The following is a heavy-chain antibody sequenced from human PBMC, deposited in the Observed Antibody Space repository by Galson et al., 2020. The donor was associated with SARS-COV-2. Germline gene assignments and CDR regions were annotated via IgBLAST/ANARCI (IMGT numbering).Heavy chain of an antibody. CDR3: ARGDMGNDYFDY. Sequence: ALHGESLKIPCAAPGFTLSSYWMHWVRQAPGKGLVWVSRIYSEGSSTSYADSVKGRFTISGDNAKNTLYLQMNSLRAEDTAVYYCARGDMGNDYFDYWGQGTLVTVSS. CDR2: IYSEGSST. D-gene: IGHD7-27*01. V-gene: IGHV3-74*01. J-gene: IGHJ4*02. CDR1: GFTLSSYW.